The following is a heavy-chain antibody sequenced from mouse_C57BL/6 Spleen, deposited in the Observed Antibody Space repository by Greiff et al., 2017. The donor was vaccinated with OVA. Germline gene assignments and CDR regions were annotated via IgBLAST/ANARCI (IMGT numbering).Heavy chain of an antibody. Sequence: QVQLQQPGAELVKPGASVKLSCKASGYTFTEYTIHWVKQRSGQGLEWIGWFYPGRGSIKYNEKFKDKATLTADKSSSTVYMVLSRLTSEDSAVYFCARHDLYYYGSSYAWFAYWGQGTLVTVSA. V-gene: IGHV1-62-2*01. CDR3: ARHDLYYYGSSYAWFAY. CDR1: GYTFTEYT. J-gene: IGHJ3*01. D-gene: IGHD1-1*01. CDR2: FYPGRGSI.